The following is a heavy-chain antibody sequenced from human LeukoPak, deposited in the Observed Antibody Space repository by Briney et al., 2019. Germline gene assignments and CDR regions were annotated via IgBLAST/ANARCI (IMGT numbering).Heavy chain of an antibody. Sequence: SETLSLTCTVSGGSISSSSYYWGWIRQPPGKGLEWIGSIYYSGSTYYNPSLKSRVTISVYTSKNQFSLKLSSVTAADPAVYYCARRSSRTKLDYWGEGTLVTVSS. V-gene: IGHV4-39*01. CDR2: IYYSGST. J-gene: IGHJ4*02. CDR1: GGSISSSSYY. CDR3: ARRSSRTKLDY. D-gene: IGHD1-14*01.